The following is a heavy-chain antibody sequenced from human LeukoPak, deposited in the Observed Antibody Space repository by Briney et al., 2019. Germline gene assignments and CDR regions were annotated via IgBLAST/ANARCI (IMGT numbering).Heavy chain of an antibody. CDR1: GGSISSGSYY. CDR2: IYTTGST. V-gene: IGHV4-61*02. CDR3: ARLDYYGSGSYYNAYKNFDY. J-gene: IGHJ4*02. D-gene: IGHD3-10*01. Sequence: SQTLSLTCTVSGGSISSGSYYWSWIRQPAGKGLEWIGRIYTTGSTNYNPSLKSRLTISVDTSKNQFSLKLRSVTAADTAVYYCARLDYYGSGSYYNAYKNFDYWGQGTLVTVSS.